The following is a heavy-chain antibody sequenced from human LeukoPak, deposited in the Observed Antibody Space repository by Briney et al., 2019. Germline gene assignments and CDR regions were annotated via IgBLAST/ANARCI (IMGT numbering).Heavy chain of an antibody. CDR3: ARGGSAYSLDY. J-gene: IGHJ4*02. CDR2: IYYSGST. CDR1: GGSISNNY. V-gene: IGHV4-59*08. D-gene: IGHD3-22*01. Sequence: SETLSLTCTVPGGSISNNYWSWIRQPPGKGLEWIGYIYYSGSTNYNPSLKSRVLISVDTSRNQFSLKLTSVTAADTAVYYCARGGSAYSLDYWGKGTLVTVSS.